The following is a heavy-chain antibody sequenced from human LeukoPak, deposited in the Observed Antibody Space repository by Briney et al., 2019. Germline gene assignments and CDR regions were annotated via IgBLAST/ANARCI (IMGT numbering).Heavy chain of an antibody. J-gene: IGHJ6*04. V-gene: IGHV4-4*07. CDR1: GGSISSYY. Sequence: SETLSLTCTVSGGSISSYYWSWIRQPAGKGLEWIGRIYTSGSTNYNPSLKSRVTMSVDTSKNQFSLKLSSVTAADTAVYYCARDHVGGKYYYMDVWGKGTTVTVSS. CDR2: IYTSGST. CDR3: ARDHVGGKYYYMDV. D-gene: IGHD3-16*01.